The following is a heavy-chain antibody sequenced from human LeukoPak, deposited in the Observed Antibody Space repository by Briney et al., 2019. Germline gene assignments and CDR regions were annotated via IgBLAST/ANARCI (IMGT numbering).Heavy chain of an antibody. CDR2: INHSGST. V-gene: IGHV4-34*01. D-gene: IGHD5-18*01. CDR3: ARMAFRYSYGYY. CDR1: GGSFSGYY. J-gene: IGHJ4*02. Sequence: SETLSLTCAVYGGSFSGYYWSWIRQPPGKGLEWIGEINHSGSTNYNPSLKSRVTISVDTSKNQFSLKLSSVTAADTAVYYCARMAFRYSYGYYWGQGTLVIVSS.